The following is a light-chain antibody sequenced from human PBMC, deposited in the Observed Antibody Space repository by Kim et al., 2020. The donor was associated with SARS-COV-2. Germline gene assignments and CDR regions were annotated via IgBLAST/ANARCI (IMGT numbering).Light chain of an antibody. CDR2: GAS. CDR1: QSVSST. CDR3: QHYNNLPLT. Sequence: VSPGERATLSCRASQSVSSTLAWYQQIPGQAPRLLIYGASTRATGIPARFSGSGSGTEFTLTISSLQSEDFAVYYCQHYNNLPLTFGGGTKVDIK. V-gene: IGKV3-15*01. J-gene: IGKJ4*01.